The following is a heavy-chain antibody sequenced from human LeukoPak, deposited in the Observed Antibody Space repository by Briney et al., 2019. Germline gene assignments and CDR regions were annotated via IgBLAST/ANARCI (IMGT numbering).Heavy chain of an antibody. CDR2: TYYRSKWYY. CDR3: ARDPVGGSTIFDY. CDR1: GDSVSSNSAA. V-gene: IGHV6-1*01. D-gene: IGHD1-26*01. J-gene: IGHJ4*02. Sequence: SQTLSLTCALSGDSVSSNSAAWNWIRQSPSRGLEWLGRTYYRSKWYYDYAVAVKSRISINPDTSKNQFSLQLSSVTPEDTAVYHCARDPVGGSTIFDYWGQGTLVTVSS.